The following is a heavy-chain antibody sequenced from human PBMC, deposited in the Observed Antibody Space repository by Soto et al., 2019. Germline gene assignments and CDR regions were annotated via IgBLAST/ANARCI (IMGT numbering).Heavy chain of an antibody. J-gene: IGHJ6*02. D-gene: IGHD2-2*02. CDR1: GGSFSGYY. Sequence: SETLSLTCAVYGGSFSGYYWSWIRQPPGKGLEWIGEINHSGSTNYNPSLKSRVTISVDTSKNQFSLKLSSVTAADTAVYYCARGYCSSTSCYTEAYYYGMDVWGQGTTVTGS. CDR3: ARGYCSSTSCYTEAYYYGMDV. V-gene: IGHV4-34*01. CDR2: INHSGST.